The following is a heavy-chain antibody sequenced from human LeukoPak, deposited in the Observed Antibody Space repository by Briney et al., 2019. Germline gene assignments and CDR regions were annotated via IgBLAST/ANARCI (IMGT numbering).Heavy chain of an antibody. J-gene: IGHJ5*02. CDR2: IYHSGGT. CDR1: GHSISSNYY. CDR3: ARHDYYHFWSTLNWFDP. Sequence: PSETLSLTCSVFGHSISSNYYWAWIRQPPGKGLEWIESIYHSGGTFYNPSLRSRVTLSVDTSENHFSLKVKSVSATDTAVYYCARHDYYHFWSTLNWFDPWGQGTLVTVSS. V-gene: IGHV4-38-2*01. D-gene: IGHD3-3*01.